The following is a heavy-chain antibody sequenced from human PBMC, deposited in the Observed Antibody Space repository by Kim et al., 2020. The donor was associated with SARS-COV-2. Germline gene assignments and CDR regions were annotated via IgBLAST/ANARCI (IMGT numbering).Heavy chain of an antibody. V-gene: IGHV1-3*01. CDR2: INAGNGNT. Sequence: ASVKVSCKASGYTFTSYAMHWVRQAPGQRLEWMGWINAGNGNTKYSQKFQGRVTITRDTSASTAYMELSSLRSEDTAVYYCARVPSSGWYNYYYYGMDVWGQGTTVTVSS. D-gene: IGHD6-19*01. CDR3: ARVPSSGWYNYYYYGMDV. CDR1: GYTFTSYA. J-gene: IGHJ6*02.